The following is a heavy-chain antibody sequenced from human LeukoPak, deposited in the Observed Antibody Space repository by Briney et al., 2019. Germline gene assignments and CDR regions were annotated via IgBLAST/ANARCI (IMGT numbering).Heavy chain of an antibody. CDR3: ARGQRTSWYTNFDY. V-gene: IGHV3-30-3*01. CDR1: GFTFSSYA. D-gene: IGHD6-13*01. CDR2: ISYDGSNK. Sequence: PGGSLRLSCAASGFTFSSYAMHWVRQAPGKGLEWVAVISYDGSNKYYADSVNGRFTISRDNSKNTLYLQMNSLRAEDTAVYYCARGQRTSWYTNFDYWGQGTLVTVSS. J-gene: IGHJ4*02.